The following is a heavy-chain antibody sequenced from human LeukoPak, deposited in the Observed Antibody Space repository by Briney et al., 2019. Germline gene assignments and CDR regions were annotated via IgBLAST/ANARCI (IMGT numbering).Heavy chain of an antibody. D-gene: IGHD3-10*01. CDR3: ARRTLLWFGELFGRNWFDP. V-gene: IGHV4-34*01. Sequence: SETLSLTCAVCGGSFSGYYWSWIRQPPGKGLEWIGEINHSGSTNYNPSLKSRVTISVDTSKNQFSLKLSSVTAADTAVYYCARRTLLWFGELFGRNWFDPWGQGTLVTVSS. CDR1: GGSFSGYY. J-gene: IGHJ5*02. CDR2: INHSGST.